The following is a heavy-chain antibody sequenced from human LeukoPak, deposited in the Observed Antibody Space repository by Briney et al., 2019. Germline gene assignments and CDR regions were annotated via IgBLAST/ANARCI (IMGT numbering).Heavy chain of an antibody. CDR2: INHSGST. D-gene: IGHD4-17*01. J-gene: IGHJ4*02. CDR3: ARETSVTPGIIDY. Sequence: SETLSLTCAVYGGSFGGYYWSWIRQPPGKGLEWIGEINHSGSTNYNPSLKSRVTISVDTSKNQFSLKLSSVTAAHTAVYYCARETSVTPGIIDYWGQGTLVTVSS. V-gene: IGHV4-34*01. CDR1: GGSFGGYY.